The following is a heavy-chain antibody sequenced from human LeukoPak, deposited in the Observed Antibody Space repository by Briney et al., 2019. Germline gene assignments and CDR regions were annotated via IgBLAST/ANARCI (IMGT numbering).Heavy chain of an antibody. CDR1: GSTFTSYW. Sequence: PGGSLRLSCVASGSTFTSYWMHWVRQAPGKGLVWVSRINSDGSSTNYADSVKGRFTISRDNAKNSLYLQMNSLRAEDTAVYYCARDWGGGTHDYWGQGTLVTVSS. J-gene: IGHJ4*02. D-gene: IGHD3-10*01. CDR2: INSDGSST. CDR3: ARDWGGGTHDY. V-gene: IGHV3-74*01.